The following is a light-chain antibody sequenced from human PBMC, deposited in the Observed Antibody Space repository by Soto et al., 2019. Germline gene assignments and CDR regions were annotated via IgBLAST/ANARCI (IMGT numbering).Light chain of an antibody. CDR3: QQYESSPRT. J-gene: IGKJ1*01. CDR1: QSVRSSY. Sequence: DTVFTQSPCAVSLSEGDRATLSCRASQSVRSSYLAWYQQKPGQAPRLLIYGAVKRATGIPDRFSGSGSGTDVTLTISRMEPEDYAVYYCQQYESSPRTSAQGTKVDI. CDR2: GAV. V-gene: IGKV3-20*01.